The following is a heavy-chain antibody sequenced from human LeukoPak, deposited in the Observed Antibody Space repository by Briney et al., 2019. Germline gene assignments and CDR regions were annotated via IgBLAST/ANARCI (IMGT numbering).Heavy chain of an antibody. D-gene: IGHD3-16*01. CDR3: ARGPAVGSNWFDP. Sequence: SETLSPTCTVSGGSISSYYWSWIRQPPGKGLEWIGYIYYSGSTNYNPSLKSRVTISVDTSKNQFSLKLSSVTAADTAVYYCARGPAVGSNWFDPWGQGTLVTVSS. J-gene: IGHJ5*02. CDR2: IYYSGST. CDR1: GGSISSYY. V-gene: IGHV4-59*01.